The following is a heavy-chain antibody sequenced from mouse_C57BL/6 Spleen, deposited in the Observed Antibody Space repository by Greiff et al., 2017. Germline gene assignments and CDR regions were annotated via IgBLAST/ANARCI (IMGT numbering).Heavy chain of an antibody. Sequence: VQLQQSGAELARPGASVKMSCKASGYTFTSYTMYWVKQRPGQGLEWIGYINPSSGYTKYNQKFKDKATLTADKSSSTAYMQLRSLTSEDSAVYEWDSNNLNYWGQGTTLTVSS. CDR3: DSNNLNY. V-gene: IGHV1-4*01. J-gene: IGHJ2*01. CDR1: GYTFTSYT. CDR2: INPSSGYT. D-gene: IGHD2-5*01.